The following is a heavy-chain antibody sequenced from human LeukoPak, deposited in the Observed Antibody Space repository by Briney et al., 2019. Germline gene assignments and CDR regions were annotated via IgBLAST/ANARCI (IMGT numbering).Heavy chain of an antibody. CDR1: GFTFNRYN. J-gene: IGHJ6*03. D-gene: IGHD2-15*01. CDR2: ISTSSSYI. V-gene: IGHV3-21*03. CDR3: ARDGVGYCSGGRCYSGGHYYYYMDV. Sequence: PGGSLRLSCAASGFTFNRYNMNWVRRAPGKGLEWVSSISTSSSYIYYADSVRGRFTISRDNAKNSLYLQMNSLRPEDTAIYHCARDGVGYCSGGRCYSGGHYYYYMDVWGNGTAVTVSS.